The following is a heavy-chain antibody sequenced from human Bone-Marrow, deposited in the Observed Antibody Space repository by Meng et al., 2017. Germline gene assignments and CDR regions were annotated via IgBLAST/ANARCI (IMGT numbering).Heavy chain of an antibody. V-gene: IGHV3-33*01. D-gene: IGHD3-10*01. J-gene: IGHJ4*02. CDR1: GFTFSSYG. Sequence: GGSLRLSCAASGFTFSSYGMHWVRQAPGKGLEWVAVIWYDGSNIYYADSVKGRFTISRDNSKNTLYLQMNSLSAEDTAVYYCARDSFGCYGSGSFDYWGQGTLVTVSS. CDR2: IWYDGSNI. CDR3: ARDSFGCYGSGSFDY.